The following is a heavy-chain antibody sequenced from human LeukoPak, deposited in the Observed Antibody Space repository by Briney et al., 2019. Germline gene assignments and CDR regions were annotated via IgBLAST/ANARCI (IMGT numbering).Heavy chain of an antibody. CDR2: IIPIFGTA. CDR3: ARDVGGDNWNYPSYYMDV. Sequence: EASVKVSCKASGGTFSSYAISWVRQAPGQGLQWMGGIIPIFGTANYAQKFQGRVTITADKSTSTAYMELSSLRSEDTAVYYCARDVGGDNWNYPSYYMDVWGKGTTVTVSS. V-gene: IGHV1-69*06. CDR1: GGTFSSYA. J-gene: IGHJ6*03. D-gene: IGHD1-7*01.